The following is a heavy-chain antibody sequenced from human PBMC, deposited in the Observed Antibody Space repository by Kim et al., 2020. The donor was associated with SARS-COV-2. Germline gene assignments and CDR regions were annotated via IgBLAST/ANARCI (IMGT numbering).Heavy chain of an antibody. CDR2: INAGNGNT. J-gene: IGHJ4*02. Sequence: ASVKVSCKASGYTFTSYAMHWVRQAPGQRLEWMGWINAGNGNTKYSQKFQGRVTITRDTSASTAYMELSSLSSEDKAVYYCARERAYYGSGTLGDYWGQGTLVTVSS. V-gene: IGHV1-3*01. CDR3: ARERAYYGSGTLGDY. CDR1: GYTFTSYA. D-gene: IGHD3-10*01.